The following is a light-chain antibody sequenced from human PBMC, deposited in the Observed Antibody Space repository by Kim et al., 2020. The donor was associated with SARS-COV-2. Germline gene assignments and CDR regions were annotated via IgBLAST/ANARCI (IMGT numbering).Light chain of an antibody. CDR2: DVT. V-gene: IGLV2-14*03. J-gene: IGLJ3*02. Sequence: GQSITISCTGTRSDVGNYSYVSWYQQQSGKAPNLMIFDVTKRPSGVSDRFSGSKSGNTASLTISGLQAEDEADYFCSSHTTSKTLVFGGGTQLTVL. CDR3: SSHTTSKTLV. CDR1: RSDVGNYSY.